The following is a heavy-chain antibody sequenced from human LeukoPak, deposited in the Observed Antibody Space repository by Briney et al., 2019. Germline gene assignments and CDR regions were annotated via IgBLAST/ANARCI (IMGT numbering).Heavy chain of an antibody. CDR2: IKQDGSEK. D-gene: IGHD3-10*01. V-gene: IGHV3-7*01. CDR1: GFTFSNYW. J-gene: IGHJ4*02. CDR3: ARDGAARGSGSFGD. Sequence: GGSLRLSCAASGFTFSNYWMSWVRQAPGKGLEWVANIKQDGSEKYYVDSVKGRFIISRDNAKNSLYLEVNGLRAEDTAVYYCARDGAARGSGSFGDWGQGTLLAVSS.